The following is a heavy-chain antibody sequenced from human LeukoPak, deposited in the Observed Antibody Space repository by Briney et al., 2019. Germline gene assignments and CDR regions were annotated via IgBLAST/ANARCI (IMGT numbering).Heavy chain of an antibody. CDR2: IWHDGSSK. D-gene: IGHD2-2*03. CDR3: ARDGFCSSSSCYPLNWFDP. Sequence: GRSLRLSCAASGFTFSNYGMHWVRQAPGKGLEWVAVIWHDGSSKYYADSVKGRFTISRDNAKNKLYLQMNSLRAEDTAVYYCARDGFCSSSSCYPLNWFDPWGQGTLVTVSS. V-gene: IGHV3-33*01. CDR1: GFTFSNYG. J-gene: IGHJ5*02.